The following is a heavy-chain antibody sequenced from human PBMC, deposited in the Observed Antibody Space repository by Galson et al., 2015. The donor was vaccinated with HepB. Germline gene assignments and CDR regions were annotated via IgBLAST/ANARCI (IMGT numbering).Heavy chain of an antibody. Sequence: SVKVSCKASGGTFSSYAISWVRQAPGQGLEWMGGIIPIFGTANYAQKFQGRVTITADKSTSTAYMELSSLRSEDTAVYYCARDRGIAAAGTHFDYWGQGTLVTVSS. CDR1: GGTFSSYA. CDR2: IIPIFGTA. V-gene: IGHV1-69*06. D-gene: IGHD6-13*01. J-gene: IGHJ4*02. CDR3: ARDRGIAAAGTHFDY.